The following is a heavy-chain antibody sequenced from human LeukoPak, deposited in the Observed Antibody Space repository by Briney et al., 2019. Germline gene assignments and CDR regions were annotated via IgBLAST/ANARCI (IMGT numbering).Heavy chain of an antibody. Sequence: ASVKVSCKASGYTFTGYYMHWVRQAPGQGLEWMGWINPNSGGTNYAQKSQGRVTMTRDTSINTAYMELSRLRSDDTAVYYCARAYNILTGYFYYFDYWGQGTLVSVSS. CDR1: GYTFTGYY. V-gene: IGHV1-2*02. J-gene: IGHJ4*02. D-gene: IGHD3-9*01. CDR2: INPNSGGT. CDR3: ARAYNILTGYFYYFDY.